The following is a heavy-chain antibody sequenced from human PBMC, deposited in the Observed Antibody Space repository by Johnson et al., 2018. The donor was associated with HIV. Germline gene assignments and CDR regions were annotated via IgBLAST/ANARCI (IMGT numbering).Heavy chain of an antibody. CDR3: VRRHYYDSSGYLDAFDI. CDR1: GFIFDDYA. V-gene: IGHV3-20*04. D-gene: IGHD3-22*01. Sequence: VQLVESGGGLVQPGGSLRLSCAASGFIFDDYAMHWVRQVPGKGLEWVSGINWNGYSTGHADSVKGRFTISRDNAKNSLYLQMNSLRAEDTALYYCVRRHYYDSSGYLDAFDIWGQGTMVTVSS. J-gene: IGHJ3*02. CDR2: INWNGYST.